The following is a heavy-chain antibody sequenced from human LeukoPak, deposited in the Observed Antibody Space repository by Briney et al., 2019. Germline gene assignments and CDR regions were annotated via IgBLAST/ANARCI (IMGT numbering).Heavy chain of an antibody. CDR3: AKGSRKSYYYYAMDV. V-gene: IGHV4-4*07. CDR1: GGSISSYF. J-gene: IGHJ6*02. D-gene: IGHD1-26*01. Sequence: NPSETLSLTCTVSGGSISSYFWNWIRQPAGKGLEWIGRIYTTGSTNYNPSLKSRVTMSVDTSKNQFSLRLSSVTAADTAVYYCAKGSRKSYYYYAMDVWGQGTTVTVSS. CDR2: IYTTGST.